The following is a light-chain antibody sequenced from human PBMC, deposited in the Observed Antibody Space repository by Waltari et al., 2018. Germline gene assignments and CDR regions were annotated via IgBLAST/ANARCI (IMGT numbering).Light chain of an antibody. Sequence: QSVLTQPPSVSGYPGQRVPISCTGSSSNIEGYDFPWYQQLPGTAPKLLIFENNKRPSWVSDRFSGSKSATSASLTITGLQSEDEAEDYCEAWDNSLNGILFGGGTRLTVL. V-gene: IGLV1-44*01. CDR1: SSNIEGYD. CDR2: ENN. J-gene: IGLJ2*01. CDR3: EAWDNSLNGIL.